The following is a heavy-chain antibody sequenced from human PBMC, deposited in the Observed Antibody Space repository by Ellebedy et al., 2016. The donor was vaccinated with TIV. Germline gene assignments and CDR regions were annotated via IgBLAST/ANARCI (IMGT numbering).Heavy chain of an antibody. D-gene: IGHD6-19*01. CDR2: ISASGGST. CDR1: GFTFSSYA. Sequence: GESLKISCAASGFTFSSYAMTWVRQAPGKGLEWVSHISASGGSTYYAESLKGRFTISRDNSKNTLYLQMNSLRAEDTAVYYCARASDPVAGYYYYGMDVWGQGTTVTVSS. J-gene: IGHJ6*02. CDR3: ARASDPVAGYYYYGMDV. V-gene: IGHV3-23*01.